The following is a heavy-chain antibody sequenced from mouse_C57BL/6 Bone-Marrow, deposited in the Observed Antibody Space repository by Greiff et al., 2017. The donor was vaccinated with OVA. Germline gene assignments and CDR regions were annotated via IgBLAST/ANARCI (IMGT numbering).Heavy chain of an antibody. V-gene: IGHV1-63*01. D-gene: IGHD2-13*01. Sequence: VQLQQSGAELVRPGTSVKMSCKASGYTFTNYWIGWAKQRPGHGLEWIGDIYPGGGYTNYNEKFKGKATLTADKSSSTAYMQFSSLTSEDSAIYYCARSGGDDWFAYWGQGTLVTVSA. CDR3: ARSGGDDWFAY. CDR2: IYPGGGYT. J-gene: IGHJ3*01. CDR1: GYTFTNYW.